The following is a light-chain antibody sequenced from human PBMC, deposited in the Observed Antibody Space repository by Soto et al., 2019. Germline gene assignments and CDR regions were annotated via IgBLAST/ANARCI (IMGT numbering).Light chain of an antibody. Sequence: EIVLTQSPGTLSLSPVQRATLACRASQSVSSSYLAWYQQKPGQAPRLLIYGASSRATGIPGRFSGSGSGTEFTLTISSLQSEDFAVYYCQQYKNWPPITFGQGTRLEIK. J-gene: IGKJ5*01. V-gene: IGKV3-20*01. CDR2: GAS. CDR3: QQYKNWPPIT. CDR1: QSVSSSY.